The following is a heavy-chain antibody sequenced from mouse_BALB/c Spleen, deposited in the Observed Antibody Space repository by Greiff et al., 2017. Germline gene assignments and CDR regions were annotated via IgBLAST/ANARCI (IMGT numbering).Heavy chain of an antibody. V-gene: IGHV3-2*02. D-gene: IGHD1-1*01. Sequence: EVQLVESGPGLVKPSQSLSLTCTVTGYSITSDYAWYWIRQFPGNKLEWMGYISYSGSTSYNPSLKSRISITRDTSKNQFFLQLNSVTTEDTATYYCASSVTTVVATRYFDVWGAGTTVTVSS. CDR1: GYSITSDYA. CDR3: ASSVTTVVATRYFDV. CDR2: ISYSGST. J-gene: IGHJ1*01.